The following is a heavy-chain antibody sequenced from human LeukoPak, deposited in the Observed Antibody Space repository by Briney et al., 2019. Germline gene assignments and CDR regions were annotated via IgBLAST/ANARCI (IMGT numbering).Heavy chain of an antibody. V-gene: IGHV4-4*07. J-gene: IGHJ6*02. D-gene: IGHD3-3*01. Sequence: SETLSLTCTVSGGPISSYYWSWIRQPAGKGLEWIGRIYTSGSTNYNPSLKSRVTMSVDTSKNQFSLKLSSVTAADTAVCYCARDPGLDYDFWSGLPSSASNYGMDVWGQGTTVTVSS. CDR2: IYTSGST. CDR3: ARDPGLDYDFWSGLPSSASNYGMDV. CDR1: GGPISSYY.